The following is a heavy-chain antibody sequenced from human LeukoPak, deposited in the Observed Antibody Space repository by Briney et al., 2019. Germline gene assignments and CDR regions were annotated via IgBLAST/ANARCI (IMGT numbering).Heavy chain of an antibody. CDR3: ARGRRDIVVVPAAKAFTVTTYYFDY. D-gene: IGHD2-2*01. CDR2: MNPNSGNT. Sequence: GASVKVSCKASGYTFTSYDINWVRQATGQGLEWMGWMNPNSGNTGYAQKFQGRVTMTRNTSISTAYMELSSLRSEDTAVYYCARGRRDIVVVPAAKAFTVTTYYFDYWGQGTLVTVSS. CDR1: GYTFTSYD. J-gene: IGHJ4*02. V-gene: IGHV1-8*01.